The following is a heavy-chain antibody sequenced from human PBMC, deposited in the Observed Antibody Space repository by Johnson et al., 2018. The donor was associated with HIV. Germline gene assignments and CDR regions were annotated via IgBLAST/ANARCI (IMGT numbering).Heavy chain of an antibody. Sequence: QVQLVESGGGVVQPGRSLRLSCAASGFTFSSYAMHWVRQAPGKGLEWVAVISYDGSNKYYADSVKGRFTISRDNSKNTLYLQMNSLRPEATAVYYCVKDLVGGMAYDKDAFDIWGQGTMVTVSS. V-gene: IGHV3-30*18. J-gene: IGHJ3*02. CDR1: GFTFSSYA. D-gene: IGHD3-22*01. CDR3: VKDLVGGMAYDKDAFDI. CDR2: ISYDGSNK.